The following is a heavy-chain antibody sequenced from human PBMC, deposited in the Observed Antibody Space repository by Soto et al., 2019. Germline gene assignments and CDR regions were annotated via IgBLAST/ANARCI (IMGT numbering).Heavy chain of an antibody. Sequence: QVQLVQSGAEVKKPGSSVKVSCKASGGTFSSYAISWVRQAPGQGLEWMGGIIPIFGTANYAQKFQGRVRVTADESPSTAYRELRSLRSEDTAVYYCARFTGGGTPSYYCYGMDVWGQGTTVTVSS. V-gene: IGHV1-69*12. J-gene: IGHJ6*02. CDR1: GGTFSSYA. CDR2: IIPIFGTA. CDR3: ARFTGGGTPSYYCYGMDV. D-gene: IGHD2-8*02.